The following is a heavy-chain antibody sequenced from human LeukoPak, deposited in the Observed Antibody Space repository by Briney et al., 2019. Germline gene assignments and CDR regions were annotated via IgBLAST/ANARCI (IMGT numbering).Heavy chain of an antibody. CDR1: DSSITSTYC. CDR2: VFRLQTVRT. J-gene: IGHJ5*01. D-gene: IGHD2-8*01. V-gene: IGHV4-38-2*02. CDR3: ARVLHAPYLIDS. Sequence: SETLSLTCTVSDSSITSTYCWAWFRQPPGKGLEWIATVFRLQTVRTFNNPSLEPRVTMSLDPSQNQFSLNLTSVTAADTALYFCARVLHAPYLIDSWGQGTLVTVSS.